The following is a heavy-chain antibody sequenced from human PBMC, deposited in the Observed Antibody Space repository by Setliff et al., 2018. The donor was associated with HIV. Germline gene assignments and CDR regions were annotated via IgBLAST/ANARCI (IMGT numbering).Heavy chain of an antibody. CDR2: IYYSGTT. V-gene: IGHV4-39*02. D-gene: IGHD3-10*01. J-gene: IGHJ2*01. Sequence: LSLTCTVSGGSISSGSYYWGWIRQPPGKGLEWIGSIYYSGTTYYNPSLMSRVTISVDTSKSHFSLRLSSVTAADTAVYYCARDERETMVRIPYFDVWGRGTLVTVSS. CDR1: GGSISSGSYY. CDR3: ARDERETMVRIPYFDV.